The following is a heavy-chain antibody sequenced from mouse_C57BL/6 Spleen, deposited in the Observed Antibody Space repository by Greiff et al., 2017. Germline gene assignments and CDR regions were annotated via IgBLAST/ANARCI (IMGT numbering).Heavy chain of an antibody. CDR2: ISSGGSYT. CDR1: GFTFSSYG. D-gene: IGHD4-1*01. V-gene: IGHV5-6*01. CDR3: AGQNWDVRAWFAY. J-gene: IGHJ3*01. Sequence: EVQVVESGGDLVKPGGSLKLSCAASGFTFSSYGMSWVRQTPDKRLEWVATISSGGSYTYYPDTVKGRFPISRDNAKNTLYLQMSSMKSEDAAMDYCAGQNWDVRAWFAYWGQGTLVTVSA.